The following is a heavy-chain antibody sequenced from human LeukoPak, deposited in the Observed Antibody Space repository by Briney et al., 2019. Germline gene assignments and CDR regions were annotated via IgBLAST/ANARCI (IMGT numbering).Heavy chain of an antibody. CDR2: IYSSGSP. CDR1: GFSISGIC. J-gene: IGHJ5*02. V-gene: IGHV4-4*07. D-gene: IGHD3-22*01. Sequence: SSETLSLTCTASGFSISGICWSWLAPPAGRGLKGFGRIYSSGSPNHTPSLKSRVTLSLDTPKNQSSPELSSVPAADTAVYYRARSITMRSRAHGLNWFHLWGQGPLLSV. CDR3: ARSITMRSRAHGLNWFHL.